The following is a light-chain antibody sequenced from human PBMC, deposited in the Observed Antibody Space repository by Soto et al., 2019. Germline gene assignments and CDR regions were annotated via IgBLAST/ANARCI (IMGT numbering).Light chain of an antibody. Sequence: EIVVTQSPATLSVFPGERATLSCRASQNVFGNLAWYQQRPGQAPRLLIYGASTRATGTPGRFRGSGSGTEFTLTISSLQSEDSAVYYCHQYNNGPPWAFGQGTKVEI. CDR3: HQYNNGPPWA. J-gene: IGKJ1*01. CDR2: GAS. V-gene: IGKV3-15*01. CDR1: QNVFGN.